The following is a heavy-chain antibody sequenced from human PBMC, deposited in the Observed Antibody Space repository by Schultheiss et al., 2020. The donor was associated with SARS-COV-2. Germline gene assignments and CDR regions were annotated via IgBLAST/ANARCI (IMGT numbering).Heavy chain of an antibody. J-gene: IGHJ4*02. CDR2: INPEEDVN. Sequence: GGSLRLSCAASGFTFSSSWMHWVCQAPEKGQEWVASINPEEDVNNYVDSVRGRFTISRDNAENSLFLLMNSLRADDTAVYYCARDIGFGAYDYWGQGTLVTVSS. V-gene: IGHV3-7*03. CDR3: ARDIGFGAYDY. CDR1: GFTFSSSW. D-gene: IGHD4-17*01.